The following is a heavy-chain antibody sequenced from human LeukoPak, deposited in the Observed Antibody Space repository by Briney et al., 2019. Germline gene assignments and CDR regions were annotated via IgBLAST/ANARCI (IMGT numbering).Heavy chain of an antibody. CDR2: MNPNSGNT. Sequence: ASVKVSCKASGYTFTSYDINWVRQATGQGLEWMGWMNPNSGNTGYAQKLQGRVTITRNTSISTAYMELSSLRSEDTAVYYCARFIHYYDFWSGYFDPWGQGTLVTVSS. D-gene: IGHD3-3*01. CDR1: GYTFTSYD. V-gene: IGHV1-8*01. J-gene: IGHJ5*02. CDR3: ARFIHYYDFWSGYFDP.